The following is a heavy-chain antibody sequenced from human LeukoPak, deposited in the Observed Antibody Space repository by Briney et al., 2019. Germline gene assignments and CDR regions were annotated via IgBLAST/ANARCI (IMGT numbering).Heavy chain of an antibody. D-gene: IGHD6-13*01. CDR1: GGSISSYY. J-gene: IGHJ4*02. CDR3: ARAGRSIAAAAWYFDY. Sequence: SETLSLICTVSGGSISSYYWSWIRQPPGKGLEWIGYIYYSGSTNYNPSLKSRVTISVDTSKNQFSLKLSSVTAADTAVYYCARAGRSIAAAAWYFDYWGQGTLVTVSS. V-gene: IGHV4-59*01. CDR2: IYYSGST.